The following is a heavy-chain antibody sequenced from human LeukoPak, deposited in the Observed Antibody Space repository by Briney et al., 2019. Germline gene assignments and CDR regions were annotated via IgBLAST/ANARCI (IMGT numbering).Heavy chain of an antibody. CDR1: GYSFASYW. CDR2: IDPGDSDT. Sequence: GESLKISCKGSGYSFASYWIAWVRQMPGKGLEWMGIIDPGDSDTRYSPSFQGQVTISVDKSINTAYVQWSGLKASDTAMYYCARRKDCTGGRCHFDNWGQGTLVTVSS. CDR3: ARRKDCTGGRCHFDN. D-gene: IGHD2-15*01. V-gene: IGHV5-51*01. J-gene: IGHJ4*02.